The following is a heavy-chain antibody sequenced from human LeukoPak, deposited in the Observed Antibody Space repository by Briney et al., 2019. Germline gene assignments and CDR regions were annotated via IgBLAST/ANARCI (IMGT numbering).Heavy chain of an antibody. CDR3: AREASYCGGDCYPFAYGMDV. V-gene: IGHV3-21*01. Sequence: GGSLRLSCAASGFTFSSYSMNWVRQAPGKGLEWVSSISSSSSYIYYADSVKGRFTISRDNAKNSLYLQMNSLRAEDTAVYYCAREASYCGGDCYPFAYGMDVWGQGTTVTVSS. CDR1: GFTFSSYS. J-gene: IGHJ6*02. D-gene: IGHD2-21*02. CDR2: ISSSSSYI.